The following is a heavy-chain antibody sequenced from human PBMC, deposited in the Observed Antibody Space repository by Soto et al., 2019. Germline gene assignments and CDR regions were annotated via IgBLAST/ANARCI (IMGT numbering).Heavy chain of an antibody. CDR1: GFTFSSYW. CDR3: ARSYSSSSFGFYFDY. J-gene: IGHJ4*02. CDR2: IKQDGSEK. D-gene: IGHD6-6*01. V-gene: IGHV3-7*01. Sequence: PGGSLRLSCAASGFTFSSYWMSWVRQAPGKGLEWVANIKQDGSEKYYVDSVKGRFTISRDNAKNSLYLQMNSLRAEDTAVYYCARSYSSSSFGFYFDYWGQGTLVTVSS.